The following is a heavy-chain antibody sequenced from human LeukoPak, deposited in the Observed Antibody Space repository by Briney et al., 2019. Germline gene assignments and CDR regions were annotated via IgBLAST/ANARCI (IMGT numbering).Heavy chain of an antibody. CDR1: GVTFNVDG. V-gene: IGHV3-21*01. D-gene: IGHD6-13*01. Sequence: GGSLRLSCSGSGVTFNVDGMSWVRQAPGKGLEWVSSISSSSSYIYYADSVKGRFTISRDNAKDSLYLQMNSLRAEDTAVYYCARDLAAAAPGFFDYWGQGTLVTVSS. CDR2: ISSSSSYI. CDR3: ARDLAAAAPGFFDY. J-gene: IGHJ4*02.